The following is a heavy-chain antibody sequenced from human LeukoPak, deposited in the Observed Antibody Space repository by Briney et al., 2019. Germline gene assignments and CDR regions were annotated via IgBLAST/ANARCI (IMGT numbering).Heavy chain of an antibody. D-gene: IGHD5-12*01. CDR2: ISSGSSTV. V-gene: IGHV3-48*01. CDR1: EFTFSSYS. J-gene: IGHJ4*02. Sequence: TGGSLRLSCAASEFTFSSYSMNWVRQAPGKGLEWVSYISSGSSTVYYADSVKGRFTISRDNAKNSLFLQMNSLRAEDTAVYYCATWGSSGYWGQGILVSVSS. CDR3: ATWGSSGY.